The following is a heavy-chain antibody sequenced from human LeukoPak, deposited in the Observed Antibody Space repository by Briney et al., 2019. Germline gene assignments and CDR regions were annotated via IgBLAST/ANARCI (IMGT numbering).Heavy chain of an antibody. CDR1: GASVSGSPYY. V-gene: IGHV4-39*07. CDR3: ARVRRDIVATIPPYFDY. CDR2: MSYRGTT. J-gene: IGHJ4*02. D-gene: IGHD5-12*01. Sequence: RSSETLSLTCTVSGASVSGSPYYWGWIRQPPGRGLEWIGSMSYRGTTYYNPSLKSRVTISVDTSKNQFSLKLSSVTAADTAMYYCARVRRDIVATIPPYFDYWGQGTLVTVSS.